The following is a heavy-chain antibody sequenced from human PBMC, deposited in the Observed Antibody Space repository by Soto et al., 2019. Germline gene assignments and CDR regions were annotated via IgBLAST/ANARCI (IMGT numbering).Heavy chain of an antibody. Sequence: SETLSLTCAVYGGSFSGYYWSWIRQPPGKGPEWIGEINHSGSTNYNPSLKSRVTISVDTSKNQFSLKLSSVTAADTAVYYCARGPSDFWSGYYINWFDPWGQGTLVTVSS. CDR2: INHSGST. J-gene: IGHJ5*02. CDR3: ARGPSDFWSGYYINWFDP. D-gene: IGHD3-3*01. CDR1: GGSFSGYY. V-gene: IGHV4-34*01.